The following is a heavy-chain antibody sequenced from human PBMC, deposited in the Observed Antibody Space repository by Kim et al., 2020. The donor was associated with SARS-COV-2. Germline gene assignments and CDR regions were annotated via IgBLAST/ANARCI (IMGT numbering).Heavy chain of an antibody. CDR2: IIPVLGVA. CDR3: ARDQPGITGTKKFDP. D-gene: IGHD1-7*01. V-gene: IGHV1-69*04. J-gene: IGHJ5*02. CDR1: GDTFSSYA. Sequence: SVKVSCKASGDTFSSYAINWVRQAPGQGLEWMGRIIPVLGVANYAQKFQGRVTMTADKSTSTAYMELSSLRSEDTAVYYCARDQPGITGTKKFDPWGQGPLVTVSS.